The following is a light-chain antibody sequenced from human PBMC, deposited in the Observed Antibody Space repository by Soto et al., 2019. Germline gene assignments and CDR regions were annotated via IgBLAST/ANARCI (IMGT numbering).Light chain of an antibody. Sequence: DIPMTQSPSSLSASVGDRVTIICRASQDISNYLAWYQQKPGKVPKLLIYAASTLHSGVPSRFSGSGSGTDFTLTISSLQPEDVATYYCQKYNSAPPTFGGGTKVEIK. V-gene: IGKV1-27*01. CDR1: QDISNY. CDR3: QKYNSAPPT. J-gene: IGKJ4*01. CDR2: AAS.